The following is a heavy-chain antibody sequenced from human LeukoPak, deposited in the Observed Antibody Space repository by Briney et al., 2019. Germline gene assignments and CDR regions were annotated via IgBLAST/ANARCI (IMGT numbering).Heavy chain of an antibody. J-gene: IGHJ6*02. Sequence: GESLKISCTASGYTFTNYWIAWVRQMPGKRLEWMGIFYPGDCDTRYSQSFQSQVTMSADKSISTAYLQWSSLKASDTAMYYCARWSPSLQPYGLDVWGQGTTVTVSS. CDR2: FYPGDCDT. CDR1: GYTFTNYW. D-gene: IGHD1-1*01. CDR3: ARWSPSLQPYGLDV. V-gene: IGHV5-51*01.